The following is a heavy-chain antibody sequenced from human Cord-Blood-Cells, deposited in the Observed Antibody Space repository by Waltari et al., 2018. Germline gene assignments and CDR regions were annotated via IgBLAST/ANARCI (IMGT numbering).Heavy chain of an antibody. J-gene: IGHJ4*02. Sequence: QVQLVESGGGVVQPGRSLRLSCAASGFTFSSYAMHWVRPAPGKGLEWVAVILYDGSNKYYADCVKGRFTISGDNSKNTLYLQMNSLRAEDTAVYYCARENPNGAGSYFDYWGQGTLVTVSS. CDR2: ILYDGSNK. CDR1: GFTFSSYA. D-gene: IGHD3-10*01. CDR3: ARENPNGAGSYFDY. V-gene: IGHV3-30-3*01.